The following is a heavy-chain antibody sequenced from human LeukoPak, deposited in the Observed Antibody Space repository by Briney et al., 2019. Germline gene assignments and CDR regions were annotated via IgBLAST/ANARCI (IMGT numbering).Heavy chain of an antibody. Sequence: PSGTLSLTCTVSGGSISSYYWSWIRQPPGKGLEWIGYIYYSGSTNYNPSLKSRVTISVDTSKNQFSLKLSSVTAADTAVYYCARGEWELPDYYYGMDVWGQGTTVTVSS. D-gene: IGHD1-26*01. CDR2: IYYSGST. CDR3: ARGEWELPDYYYGMDV. J-gene: IGHJ6*02. CDR1: GGSISSYY. V-gene: IGHV4-59*01.